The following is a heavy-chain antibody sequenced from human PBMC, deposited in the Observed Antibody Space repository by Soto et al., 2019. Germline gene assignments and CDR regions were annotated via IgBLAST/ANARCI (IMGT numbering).Heavy chain of an antibody. D-gene: IGHD3-3*01. V-gene: IGHV1-8*01. CDR2: MKPNSGNT. CDR3: ARLEGISIFGVVINNWFDP. Sequence: QVQLVQSGAEVKKPGASVKVSCKASGYTFTGYDINWVRQATGQGLEWMGWMKPNSGNTGYAQKFQGRVTMTRNTSISTAYMELSSLRSQDTAVYYCARLEGISIFGVVINNWFDPWGQGTLVTVSS. CDR1: GYTFTGYD. J-gene: IGHJ5*02.